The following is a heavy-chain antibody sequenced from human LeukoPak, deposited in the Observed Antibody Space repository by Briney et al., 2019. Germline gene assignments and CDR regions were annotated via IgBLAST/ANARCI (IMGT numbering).Heavy chain of an antibody. CDR3: ARDVGGRWLQLYY. CDR2: IWYDGSNK. V-gene: IGHV3-33*08. Sequence: PGGSLRLSCAASGFTFSSYGMHWVRQAPGKGLEWVAVIWYDGSNKYYADSVKGRFTISRDNSKNTLYLQMNSLRAEDTAVYYCARDVGGRWLQLYYWGQGTLVTVSS. J-gene: IGHJ4*02. D-gene: IGHD5-24*01. CDR1: GFTFSSYG.